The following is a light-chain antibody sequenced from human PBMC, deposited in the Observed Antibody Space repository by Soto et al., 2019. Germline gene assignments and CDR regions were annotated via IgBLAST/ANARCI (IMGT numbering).Light chain of an antibody. CDR1: NSDIGGYNS. V-gene: IGLV2-14*01. Sequence: QSVLTQPASVSGSPGQSITISCTGSNSDIGGYNSVSWYQQHPGKAPKLLIFGVTNRPSGVSDRFSGSKSGNTASLTISALQAEDEADYYCTSYTSVTIVVFGGGTQLTVL. J-gene: IGLJ2*01. CDR3: TSYTSVTIVV. CDR2: GVT.